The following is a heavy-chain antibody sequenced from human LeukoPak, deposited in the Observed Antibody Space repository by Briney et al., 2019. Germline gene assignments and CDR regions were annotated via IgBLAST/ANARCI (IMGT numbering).Heavy chain of an antibody. V-gene: IGHV3-74*01. J-gene: IGHJ5*02. CDR2: INSDGSST. Sequence: GGSLRLSCAASGFTFSSYWMHWVRRAPGKGLVWVSRINSDGSSTSYADSVKGRFTISRDNAKNTLYLQMNSLRAEDTAVYCCVRDCSGGSCLNWFDPWGQGTLVTVSS. CDR1: GFTFSSYW. D-gene: IGHD2-15*01. CDR3: VRDCSGGSCLNWFDP.